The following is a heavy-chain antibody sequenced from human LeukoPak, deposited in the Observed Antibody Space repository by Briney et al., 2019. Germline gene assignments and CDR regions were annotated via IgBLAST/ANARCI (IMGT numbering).Heavy chain of an antibody. CDR3: TTLHHYDILTGYYSIDY. CDR2: IKSKTDGGTT. Sequence: PGGSLRLSCAASGFTFSNAWMSWVRQAPGEGLEWVGRIKSKTDGGTTDYAAPVKGRFTISRDDSKNTLYLQMNSLKTEDTAVYYCTTLHHYDILTGYYSIDYWGQGTLVTVSS. D-gene: IGHD3-9*01. J-gene: IGHJ4*02. CDR1: GFTFSNAW. V-gene: IGHV3-15*01.